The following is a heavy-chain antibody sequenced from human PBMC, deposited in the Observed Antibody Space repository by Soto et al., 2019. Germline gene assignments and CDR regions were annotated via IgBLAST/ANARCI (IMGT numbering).Heavy chain of an antibody. Sequence: QVQLVQSGAEVQKPGSSVKVSCKASGGTFSSYAISWVRQAPGQGLEWMGGIIPIFGTANYAQKFQGRVTITADESTSTAYMELSSLRSEDTAVYYCARSVYYYGSGSYYNFDYWGQGTLVTVSS. D-gene: IGHD3-10*01. J-gene: IGHJ4*02. CDR2: IIPIFGTA. V-gene: IGHV1-69*01. CDR1: GGTFSSYA. CDR3: ARSVYYYGSGSYYNFDY.